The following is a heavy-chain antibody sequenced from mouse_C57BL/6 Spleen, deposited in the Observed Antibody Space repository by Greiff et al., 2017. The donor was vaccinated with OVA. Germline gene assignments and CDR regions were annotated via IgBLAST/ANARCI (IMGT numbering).Heavy chain of an antibody. Sequence: VQLQQPGAELVRPGTSVKLSCKASGYTFTSYWMHWVKQRPGQGLEWIGVIDPSDSYTNYNQKFKGKATLTVDTSSSTAYMQLSSLTSEDSAVYYCARSGIYDGYFDDWGQGTTLTVSS. CDR1: GYTFTSYW. V-gene: IGHV1-59*01. CDR2: IDPSDSYT. D-gene: IGHD2-3*01. J-gene: IGHJ2*01. CDR3: ARSGIYDGYFDD.